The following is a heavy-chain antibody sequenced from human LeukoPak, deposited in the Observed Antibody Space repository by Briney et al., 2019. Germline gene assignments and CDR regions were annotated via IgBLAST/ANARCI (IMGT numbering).Heavy chain of an antibody. CDR3: VREGPIRFLEQIDY. J-gene: IGHJ4*02. CDR2: IHHTGST. Sequence: PSETLSLTCTVSGYSISRHYYWGWIRQSPGKGLEWIGNIHHTGSTSYNPSLERRVTISLDLSKNQFSLRLSSVTAADTALYFCVREGPIRFLEQIDYWGQGTLVTVSS. CDR1: GYSISRHYY. D-gene: IGHD3-3*01. V-gene: IGHV4-38-2*02.